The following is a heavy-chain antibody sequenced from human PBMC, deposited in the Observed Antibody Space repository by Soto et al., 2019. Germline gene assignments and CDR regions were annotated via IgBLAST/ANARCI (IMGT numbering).Heavy chain of an antibody. D-gene: IGHD6-13*01. J-gene: IGHJ4*02. Sequence: QVQLVESGGGVVQPGRSLRLSCAASGFTFSSYAMHWVRQAPGKGLEWVAVISYDGSNKYYADSVKGRFTISRDNSKNTLYLQMTSLRAEDTAVYYCARDMGSSWAMYYFDYWGQGTLVTVSS. CDR2: ISYDGSNK. CDR3: ARDMGSSWAMYYFDY. CDR1: GFTFSSYA. V-gene: IGHV3-30-3*01.